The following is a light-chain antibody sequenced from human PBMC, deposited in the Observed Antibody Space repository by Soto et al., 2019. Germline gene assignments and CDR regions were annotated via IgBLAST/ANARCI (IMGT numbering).Light chain of an antibody. Sequence: QAVVTQEPSLTVSPGGTVTLTCDSSTGAVTSGHWPHWFQQKPGQAPRTLIYDTDNEHPWTPARFSGSLLGGKAALTLSGAQPEDEADYYCLVIFTGVGEVFGTGTKLTVL. CDR3: LVIFTGVGEV. J-gene: IGLJ1*01. CDR1: TGAVTSGHW. CDR2: DTD. V-gene: IGLV7-46*01.